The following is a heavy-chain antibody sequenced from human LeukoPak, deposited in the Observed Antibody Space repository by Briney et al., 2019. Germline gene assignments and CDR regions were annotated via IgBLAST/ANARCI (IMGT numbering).Heavy chain of an antibody. CDR1: GGSNSSGDYY. CDR2: IYYSGST. D-gene: IGHD5-24*01. J-gene: IGHJ4*02. Sequence: SETLSLTCTVSGGSNSSGDYYWSWIRQPPGKGLEWIGYIYYSGSTYDNPSLKSRVTMSVDTSKNQFSLKLSSVTAAYTAVYYCAREKGRDDYREWGQGTLVTVSS. V-gene: IGHV4-30-4*08. CDR3: AREKGRDDYRE.